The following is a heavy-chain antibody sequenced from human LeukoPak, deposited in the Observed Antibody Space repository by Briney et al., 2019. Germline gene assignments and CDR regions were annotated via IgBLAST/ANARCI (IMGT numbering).Heavy chain of an antibody. CDR1: GFTFSSYG. J-gene: IGHJ4*02. Sequence: GGSLRLSCAASGFTFSSYGMHWVRQAPGKGLEWVAFIRYDGSNKYYADSVKGRFTISRDNSKNTLYLQMSSLRAEDTAVYYCAKGVGSDLDYWGQGTLVTVSS. CDR2: IRYDGSNK. CDR3: AKGVGSDLDY. V-gene: IGHV3-30*02. D-gene: IGHD1-26*01.